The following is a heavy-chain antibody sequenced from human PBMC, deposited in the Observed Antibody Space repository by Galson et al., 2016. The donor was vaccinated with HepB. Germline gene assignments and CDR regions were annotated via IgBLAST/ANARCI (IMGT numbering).Heavy chain of an antibody. D-gene: IGHD6-19*01. Sequence: SVKVSCKASGYTFTSYGITWVRQAPGQGLEWMGRISAYNGNTNYAQKLQGRVNMTTDTSTSTAYMELRSLRSDDTAVYYCAAAVAGNFDYWGQGILVTVSS. J-gene: IGHJ4*02. CDR3: AAAVAGNFDY. V-gene: IGHV1-18*04. CDR2: ISAYNGNT. CDR1: GYTFTSYG.